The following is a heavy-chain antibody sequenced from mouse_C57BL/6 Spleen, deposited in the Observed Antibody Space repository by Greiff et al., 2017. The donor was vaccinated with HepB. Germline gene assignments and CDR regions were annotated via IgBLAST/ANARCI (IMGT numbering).Heavy chain of an antibody. CDR2: IYPRSGNT. D-gene: IGHD2-1*01. CDR3: ARRDYGNSFDY. CDR1: GYTFTSYG. Sequence: VQLQQSGAELARPGASVKLSCKASGYTFTSYGISWVKQRTGQGLEWIGEIYPRSGNTYYNEKFKGKATLTAAKSSSTAYMELRSLTSEDSAFYFCARRDYGNSFDYWGQGTTLTVSS. J-gene: IGHJ2*01. V-gene: IGHV1-81*01.